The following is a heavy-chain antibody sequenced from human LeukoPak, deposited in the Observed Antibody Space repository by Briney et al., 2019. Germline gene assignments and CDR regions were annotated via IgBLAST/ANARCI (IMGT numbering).Heavy chain of an antibody. CDR3: AKAPYYDFNYSMDV. Sequence: GGSLRLSCAASGLRFDAHAMHWVRQAPAKGLEWVSGISYNSGSVGYADSVRGRFIVSRDNARNLLYLQMNSLRAEDTALYFCAKAPYYDFNYSMDVWGQGTTVIVSS. CDR1: GLRFDAHA. V-gene: IGHV3-9*01. D-gene: IGHD3-3*01. J-gene: IGHJ6*02. CDR2: ISYNSGSV.